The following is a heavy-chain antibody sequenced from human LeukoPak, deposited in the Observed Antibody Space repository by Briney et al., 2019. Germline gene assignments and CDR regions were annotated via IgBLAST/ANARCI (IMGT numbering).Heavy chain of an antibody. CDR2: IFNTGNT. CDR3: ASRPADTTWYGVFDY. CDR1: GGSINSHY. D-gene: IGHD3-10*01. Sequence: SETLSLTCSVSGGSINSHYWSWIRQPPGKRLEWIGYIFNTGNTNYNPSLASQVTMSVDTSRAQFFLRLSPVTAADTAIYYCASRPADTTWYGVFDYWSQGTLATVSS. V-gene: IGHV4-59*11. J-gene: IGHJ4*02.